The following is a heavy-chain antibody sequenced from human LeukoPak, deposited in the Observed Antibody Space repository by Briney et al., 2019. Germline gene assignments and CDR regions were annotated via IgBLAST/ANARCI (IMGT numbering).Heavy chain of an antibody. CDR3: AKTARVPDY. V-gene: IGHV3-11*06. D-gene: IGHD6-6*01. Sequence: GGALSLSCAASGFIFSDFYMSWVRQAAGKGLEYIAYISPSSHDIIYADSVKGRFTISRDNAKNSLYLQMNSLRAEDTAVYYCAKTARVPDYWGQGTQVTVSS. CDR1: GFIFSDFY. J-gene: IGHJ4*02. CDR2: ISPSSHDI.